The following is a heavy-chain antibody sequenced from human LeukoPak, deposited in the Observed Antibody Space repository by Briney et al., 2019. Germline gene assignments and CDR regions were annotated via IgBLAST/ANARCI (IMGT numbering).Heavy chain of an antibody. CDR1: GFTFSSYW. CDR3: TRDDGAGPHY. D-gene: IGHD3-10*01. CDR2: IKVDGGET. J-gene: IGHJ4*02. Sequence: GGSLRLSCAASGFTFSSYWMSWVRQVPGKGLEWVANIKVDGGETYYVDSVKGRLTISRDNARSSLYLQMNSLRADDTAVYYCTRDDGAGPHYWGQGTLVTVSS. V-gene: IGHV3-7*01.